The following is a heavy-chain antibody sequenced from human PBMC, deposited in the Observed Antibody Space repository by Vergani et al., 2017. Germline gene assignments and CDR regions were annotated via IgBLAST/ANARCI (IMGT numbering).Heavy chain of an antibody. D-gene: IGHD4-17*01. Sequence: QVRLVESGGGVVQPGGSLRLSCAASGFTFSSYAMHWVRQAPGKGLEWVAVISYDGSNKYYADSVKGRFTISRDNSKNTLYLQMNSLRAEDTAVYYCARGASGDYVSSFDYWGQGTLVTVSS. CDR2: ISYDGSNK. J-gene: IGHJ4*02. V-gene: IGHV3-30-3*01. CDR1: GFTFSSYA. CDR3: ARGASGDYVSSFDY.